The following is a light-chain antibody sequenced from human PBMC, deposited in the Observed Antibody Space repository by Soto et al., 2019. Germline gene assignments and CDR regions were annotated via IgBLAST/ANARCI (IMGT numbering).Light chain of an antibody. CDR2: AAS. CDR3: QQRNSYPRT. Sequence: DIQLTQSPSFLSASVGDRVTITCRARQGINILLAWFPQKPGKAPTLLISAASPLQSGVPSRFSGSGSETEFTLTITSLQPEDSATYYCQQRNSYPRTFGQGTKVDIK. J-gene: IGKJ2*01. CDR1: QGINIL. V-gene: IGKV1-9*01.